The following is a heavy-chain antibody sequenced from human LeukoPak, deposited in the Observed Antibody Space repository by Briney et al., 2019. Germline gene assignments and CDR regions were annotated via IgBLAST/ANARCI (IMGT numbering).Heavy chain of an antibody. V-gene: IGHV3-23*01. D-gene: IGHD2-15*01. CDR3: AKEIKDPPAGLYYYYGMDV. CDR1: GFTFSSYA. Sequence: QPGGSLRLSCAASGFTFSSYAMSWVRQAPGKGLEWVSAISGSGGSTYYADSVKGRFTISRDNSKNTLYLQMNSLRAEDTAVYYCAKEIKDPPAGLYYYYGMDVWGQGTTVTVSS. CDR2: ISGSGGST. J-gene: IGHJ6*02.